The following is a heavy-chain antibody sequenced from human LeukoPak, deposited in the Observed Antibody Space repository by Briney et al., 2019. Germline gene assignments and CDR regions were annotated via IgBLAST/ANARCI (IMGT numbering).Heavy chain of an antibody. D-gene: IGHD3-10*01. Sequence: ASVKVSCKASGYTFTGYYMHWVRQAPGQGLEWMGWINPNSGGTNYAQKFQGRVTMTRDTSISTAYMELSRLRSDDTAVYYCARRRMDGSGSYYTFDYWGQGTLVTVSS. J-gene: IGHJ4*02. CDR2: INPNSGGT. CDR3: ARRRMDGSGSYYTFDY. CDR1: GYTFTGYY. V-gene: IGHV1-2*02.